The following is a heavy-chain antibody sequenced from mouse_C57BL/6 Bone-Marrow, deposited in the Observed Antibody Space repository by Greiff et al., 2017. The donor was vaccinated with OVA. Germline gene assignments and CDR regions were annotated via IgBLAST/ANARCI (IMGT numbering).Heavy chain of an antibody. D-gene: IGHD2-4*01. V-gene: IGHV1-55*01. CDR3: ARSPIYYDYDYYFDY. CDR1: GYTFTSYW. CDR2: IYPGSGST. J-gene: IGHJ2*01. Sequence: VQLQQPGAELVKPGASVKMSCKASGYTFTSYWITWVKQRPGQGLEWIGDIYPGSGSTNYNEKFKSKATLTVDTSSSTAYMQLSSLTSEDSAVYDCARSPIYYDYDYYFDYWGQGTTLTVSS.